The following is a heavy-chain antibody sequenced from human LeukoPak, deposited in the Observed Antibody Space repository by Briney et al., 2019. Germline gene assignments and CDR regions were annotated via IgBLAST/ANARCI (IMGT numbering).Heavy chain of an antibody. Sequence: PSETLSLTCTVSGGSVTTYYWGWIRQPPGKGLEWIGSIYYSGSTYYNPSLKSRVTISVDTSKNQFSLKLSSVTAADTAVYYCASYGDYFDYWGQGTLVTVSS. CDR1: GGSVTTYY. V-gene: IGHV4-39*01. D-gene: IGHD4-17*01. CDR3: ASYGDYFDY. J-gene: IGHJ4*02. CDR2: IYYSGST.